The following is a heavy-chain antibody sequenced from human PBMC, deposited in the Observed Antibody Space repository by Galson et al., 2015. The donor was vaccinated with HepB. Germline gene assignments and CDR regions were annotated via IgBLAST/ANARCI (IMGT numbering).Heavy chain of an antibody. CDR1: GFTFDDYG. D-gene: IGHD1-26*01. CDR3: ARDHEYSGSYFFDY. CDR2: INWNGGST. Sequence: SLRLSCAASGFTFDDYGMSWVRQAPGKGLEWVSGINWNGGSTGYADSVKGRFTISRGNAKNSLYLQINSLRAEDTALYYCARDHEYSGSYFFDYWGQGTLVTVSS. J-gene: IGHJ4*02. V-gene: IGHV3-20*04.